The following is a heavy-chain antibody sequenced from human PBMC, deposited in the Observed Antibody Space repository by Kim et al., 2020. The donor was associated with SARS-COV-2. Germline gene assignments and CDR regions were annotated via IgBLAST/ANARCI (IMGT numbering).Heavy chain of an antibody. CDR2: ISSGGSYV. CDR3: AGVPFGDLSAYYF. D-gene: IGHD3-10*01. Sequence: GGSLRLSCAASGFTFSDYYMTWIRQAPGKGLEWVSFISSGGSYVNYAYAVRGRFIITRDYAKNSLYLQISIRSAEDTAQYCWAGVPFGDLSAYYF. J-gene: IGHJ4*01. CDR1: GFTFSDYY. V-gene: IGHV3-11*01.